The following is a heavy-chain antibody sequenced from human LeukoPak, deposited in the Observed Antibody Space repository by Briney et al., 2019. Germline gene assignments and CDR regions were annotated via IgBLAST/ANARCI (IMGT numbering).Heavy chain of an antibody. V-gene: IGHV3-30*01. CDR1: GFTFSSYA. CDR2: ISYDGSNK. CDR3: ARDTVYSSSWYPTYYYYYGMDV. Sequence: PGGSLRLSCAASGFTFSSYAMHWVRQAPGKGLEWVAVISYDGSNKYYADSVKGRFTISRDNSKNTLYLQMNSLRAEDTAVYYCARDTVYSSSWYPTYYYYYGMDVWGQGTTVTVSS. D-gene: IGHD6-13*01. J-gene: IGHJ6*02.